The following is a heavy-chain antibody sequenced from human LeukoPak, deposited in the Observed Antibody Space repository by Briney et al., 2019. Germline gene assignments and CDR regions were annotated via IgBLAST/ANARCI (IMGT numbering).Heavy chain of an antibody. D-gene: IGHD3-16*01. J-gene: IGHJ4*02. CDR1: GFTFSSYW. Sequence: GGSLRLSCAASGFTFSSYWMHWVRQAPGKGLVWVSRINSDGSSTSYADSVKGRFTISRDNAKNTLYLQMNSLRAEDTAVYYCARAYDWDPQGYFDYWGQGTLVTVSS. CDR2: INSDGSST. V-gene: IGHV3-74*01. CDR3: ARAYDWDPQGYFDY.